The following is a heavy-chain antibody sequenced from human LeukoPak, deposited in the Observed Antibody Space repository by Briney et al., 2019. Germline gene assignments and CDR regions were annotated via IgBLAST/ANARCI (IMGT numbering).Heavy chain of an antibody. V-gene: IGHV4-34*01. CDR1: GGSFSGYY. CDR2: INHSGST. CDR3: ARHLTYYDYVWGSYRHPLSFDY. J-gene: IGHJ4*02. D-gene: IGHD3-16*02. Sequence: SETLSLTCAVYGGSFSGYYWSWIRQPPGKGLEWIGEINHSGSTNYNPSLKSRVTISVDTSKNQFSLKLSSVTAADMAVYYCARHLTYYDYVWGSYRHPLSFDYWGQGTLVTVSS.